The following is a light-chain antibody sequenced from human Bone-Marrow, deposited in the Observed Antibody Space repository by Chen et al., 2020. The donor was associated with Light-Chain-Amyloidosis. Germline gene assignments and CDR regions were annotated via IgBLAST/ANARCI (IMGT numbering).Light chain of an antibody. J-gene: IGLJ3*02. CDR1: NIGSTS. Sequence: SYVLTQPSSVSVAPGQTATIACGGNNIGSTSVHWYQQTPGRAPLLVVYDDSDRPSGIPERLSGSNCGNTATLTISRVEAGDEADYYCQVWDRGSDRPVFGGGTKLTVL. V-gene: IGLV3-21*02. CDR3: QVWDRGSDRPV. CDR2: DDS.